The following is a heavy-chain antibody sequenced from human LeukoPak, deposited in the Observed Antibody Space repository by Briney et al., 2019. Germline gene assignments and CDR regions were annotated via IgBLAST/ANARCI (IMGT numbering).Heavy chain of an antibody. Sequence: PSQTLSLTCTVSGGSISSGSYCWSWIRQPAGKGLEWIGRIYTSGSTNYNPSLKSRVTISVDTSKNQFSLKLSSVTAADTAVYYCARLPTTYPLTGDYGDHTDAFDIWGQGTMVTVSS. V-gene: IGHV4-61*02. D-gene: IGHD4-17*01. CDR3: ARLPTTYPLTGDYGDHTDAFDI. CDR1: GGSISSGSYC. J-gene: IGHJ3*02. CDR2: IYTSGST.